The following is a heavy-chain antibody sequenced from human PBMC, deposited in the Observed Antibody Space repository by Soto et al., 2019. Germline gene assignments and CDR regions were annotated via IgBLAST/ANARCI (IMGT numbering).Heavy chain of an antibody. CDR2: ISSSGNYI. CDR1: AFTFSSYG. D-gene: IGHD3-10*01. Sequence: GGSLRLSCAASAFTFSSYGMNWVRQAPGKGLEWVSSISSSGNYIYYADSVKGRFSISRDNAKNSLYLQMNSLRAEDTAVYYCARVKGLSEYGSGSYYLDYWGQGTLVTVSS. V-gene: IGHV3-21*01. CDR3: ARVKGLSEYGSGSYYLDY. J-gene: IGHJ4*02.